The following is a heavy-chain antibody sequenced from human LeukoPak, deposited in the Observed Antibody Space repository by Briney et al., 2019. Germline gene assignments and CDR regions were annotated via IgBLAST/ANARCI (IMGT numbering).Heavy chain of an antibody. Sequence: GGSLRLSCAASRFTFSTYGMHRVRQAPGKGLEWVAFIRYDGNNKYYADSVKGRFTISRDNSKNTLYLQMNSLRAEDTAVYYCAKLGASSELYYWGQGTLVTVSS. J-gene: IGHJ4*02. D-gene: IGHD1-26*01. CDR1: RFTFSTYG. V-gene: IGHV3-30*02. CDR3: AKLGASSELYY. CDR2: IRYDGNNK.